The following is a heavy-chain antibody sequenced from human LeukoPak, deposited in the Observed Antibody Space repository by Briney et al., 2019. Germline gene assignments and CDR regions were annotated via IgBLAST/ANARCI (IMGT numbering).Heavy chain of an antibody. CDR1: GFTFSSYG. D-gene: IGHD3-9*01. CDR2: ISYDGSNK. J-gene: IGHJ6*03. CDR3: AICRHFDCTDYYCSYMDV. Sequence: PGGSLRLSCAASGFTFSSYGMHWVRQAPGKGLEWVAVISYDGSNKYYADSVKGRFTISRDNAKYSLYLQMNSLRADDTAVYYCAICRHFDCTDYYCSYMDVWGKGTTVTISS. V-gene: IGHV3-30*03.